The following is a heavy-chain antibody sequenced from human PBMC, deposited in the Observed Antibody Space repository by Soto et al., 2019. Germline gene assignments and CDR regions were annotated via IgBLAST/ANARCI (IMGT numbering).Heavy chain of an antibody. CDR1: GDSMRGYHFY. D-gene: IGHD6-25*01. CDR3: AYGSSSAWIDY. J-gene: IGHJ4*02. Sequence: ETLSLTCSVSGDSMRGYHFYWGWIRQAPGKGLEWIGSAYFSGGNTYYSPSLKSRVSISVDKPKNEFSLRLTSLTAADTAVYFCAYGSSSAWIDYWGQGTLVTVSS. CDR2: AYFSGGNT. V-gene: IGHV4-39*01.